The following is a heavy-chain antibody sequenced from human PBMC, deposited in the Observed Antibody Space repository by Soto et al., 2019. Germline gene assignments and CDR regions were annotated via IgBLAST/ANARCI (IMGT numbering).Heavy chain of an antibody. CDR2: ISSNSAYI. J-gene: IGHJ5*02. CDR3: TRDASRDSSARGWFDP. V-gene: IGHV3-21*02. D-gene: IGHD6-13*01. Sequence: EVQLVESGGGLVKPGGSLRLSCAASGFIFRSFTMNWVRQAPGKGLEWVSTISSNSAYIYYTDALRGRFTISRDNAKNSLHLQMNSLRAEDTAVYYCTRDASRDSSARGWFDPWGPGTLSPSPQ. CDR1: GFIFRSFT.